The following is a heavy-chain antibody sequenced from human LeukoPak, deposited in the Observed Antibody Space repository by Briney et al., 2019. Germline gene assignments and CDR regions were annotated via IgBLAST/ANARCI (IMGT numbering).Heavy chain of an antibody. V-gene: IGHV1-2*02. CDR3: ARDYGGSSPFDY. CDR2: INPNSGGT. Sequence: ASVKVSCKASGYTFTGYYMHWVRQAPGQGLEWMGWINPNSGGTNYAQKFQGRVTMTGDTSISTAYMELSRLRSDDTAVYYCARDYGGSSPFDYWGQGILVTVSS. J-gene: IGHJ4*02. D-gene: IGHD4-23*01. CDR1: GYTFTGYY.